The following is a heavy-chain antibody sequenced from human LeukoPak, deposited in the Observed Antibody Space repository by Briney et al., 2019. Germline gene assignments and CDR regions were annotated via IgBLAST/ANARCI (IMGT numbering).Heavy chain of an antibody. CDR2: INSDGSGT. D-gene: IGHD4-17*01. CDR3: ARVYGGYGDYYFDY. Sequence: GGSLRLSCAVSGFTFSSSWMHWVRQAPGEGLVWVSRINSDGSGTIYADSVKGRFTISRDNAKNTLFLQMNSLRAEDTAVYYCARVYGGYGDYYFDYWGQGTLVTVSS. CDR1: GFTFSSSW. V-gene: IGHV3-74*01. J-gene: IGHJ4*02.